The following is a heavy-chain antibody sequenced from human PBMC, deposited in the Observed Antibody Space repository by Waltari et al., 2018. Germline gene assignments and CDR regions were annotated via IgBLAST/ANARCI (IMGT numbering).Heavy chain of an antibody. J-gene: IGHJ3*02. CDR2: IYYSGST. CDR3: ARVERSSWYGGAFDI. V-gene: IGHV4-59*01. Sequence: QVQLQESGPGLVKPSETLSLTCTVSGGSISSYYWSWIRQPPGKGLEWIGYIYYSGSTNYNPSLKSLVTISVDTSKNQFSLKLSSVTAADTAVYYGARVERSSWYGGAFDIWGQGTMVTVSS. CDR1: GGSISSYY. D-gene: IGHD6-13*01.